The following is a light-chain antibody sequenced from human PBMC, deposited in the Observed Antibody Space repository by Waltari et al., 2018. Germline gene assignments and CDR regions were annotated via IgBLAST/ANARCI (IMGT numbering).Light chain of an antibody. CDR1: QGVLYSSDNKNF. CDR3: QQYYSTPWT. J-gene: IGKJ1*01. Sequence: DIVMTQSPDSLAVSLGERATINCKSSQGVLYSSDNKNFLAWYQQKPGQPPKLPIYWASTRASVVPDRFRCTGSGTDFTLTISSLQAEDVAVYYCQQYYSTPWTFAQGTKVEIK. CDR2: WAS. V-gene: IGKV4-1*01.